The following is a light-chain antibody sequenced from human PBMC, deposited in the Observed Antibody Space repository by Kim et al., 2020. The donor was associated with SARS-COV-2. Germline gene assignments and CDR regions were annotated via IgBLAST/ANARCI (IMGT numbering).Light chain of an antibody. CDR1: QSVRNH. Sequence: SPGDIVTHSCRASQSVRNHVAWYQHKPGQSPRLLIYETSTRATGIPARFSGSASGTEFTLIISSLQSEDFAIYYCQHYDNMPPCTFGQGTKVDIK. CDR3: QHYDNMPPCT. CDR2: ETS. V-gene: IGKV3-15*01. J-gene: IGKJ1*01.